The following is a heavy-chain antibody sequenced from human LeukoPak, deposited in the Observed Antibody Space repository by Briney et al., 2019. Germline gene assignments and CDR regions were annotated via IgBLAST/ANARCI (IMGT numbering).Heavy chain of an antibody. D-gene: IGHD6-13*01. V-gene: IGHV1-2*02. CDR2: INPNSGCT. CDR1: GYTFTGYY. J-gene: IGHJ5*02. CDR3: ARDLSAAAGSDSWFDP. Sequence: ASVKVSCKASGYTFTGYYMHWVRQAPGQGLEWMGWINPNSGCTNYAQKFQGRVTMTRDTSISTAYMELSRLRSDDTAVYYCARDLSAAAGSDSWFDPWGQGTLVTVSS.